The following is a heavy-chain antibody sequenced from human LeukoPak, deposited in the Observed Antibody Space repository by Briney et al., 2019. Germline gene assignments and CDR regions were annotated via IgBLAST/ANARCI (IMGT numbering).Heavy chain of an antibody. CDR2: IMPMFDTA. J-gene: IGHJ4*02. CDR3: ARTSPRDGSGTYYMYFDY. CDR1: GGTFSSYG. V-gene: IGHV1-69*05. Sequence: ASVKVSCKASGGTFSSYGISWVRQAPGQGLEWMGRIMPMFDTANYAQQFQGRVTITTDESTSTAYMEVSSLRSEDTAVYYCARTSPRDGSGTYYMYFDYWGQGTLVTVSS. D-gene: IGHD3-10*01.